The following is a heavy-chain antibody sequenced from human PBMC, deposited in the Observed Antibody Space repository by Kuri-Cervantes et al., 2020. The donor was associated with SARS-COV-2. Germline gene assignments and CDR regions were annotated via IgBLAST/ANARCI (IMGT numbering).Heavy chain of an antibody. Sequence: LSLTCAASGFKFSRTDMHWVRQAPGKGLEWVAFISYDGNNKKCIASGKGRFTISRDNSQDKLYLQMRSLRPEDTAMYYCAKDGAGAHDFWGQGTLVTVSS. V-gene: IGHV3-30*18. CDR3: AKDGAGAHDF. CDR2: ISYDGNNK. D-gene: IGHD4/OR15-4a*01. CDR1: GFKFSRTD. J-gene: IGHJ4*02.